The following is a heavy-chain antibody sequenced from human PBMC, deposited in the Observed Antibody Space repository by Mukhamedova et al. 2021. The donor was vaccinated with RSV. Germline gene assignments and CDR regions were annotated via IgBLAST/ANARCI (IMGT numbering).Heavy chain of an antibody. CDR2: IYTSGST. J-gene: IGHJ6*01. D-gene: IGHD3-9*01. CDR3: AGGFNFVSYYYGLNF. Sequence: GGSITNYYWTWIRQPAGKGLEWIGRIYTSGSTTYNPSLKSRVTMSKDASNNEFSLKLSSVTAADPAIYYCAGGFNFVSYYYGLNF. CDR1: GGSITNYY. V-gene: IGHV4-59*10.